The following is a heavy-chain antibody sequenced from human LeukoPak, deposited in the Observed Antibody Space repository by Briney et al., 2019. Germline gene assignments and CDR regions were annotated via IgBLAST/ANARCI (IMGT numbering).Heavy chain of an antibody. V-gene: IGHV4-4*07. Sequence: SETLSLTCTVSGGSISSYYWSWIRQPAGKGLEWIGRIYTSGSTNYNPSLKSRVTMSVDTSKNQFSLKLSSVTAADTAVYYCARHPLSSSWYNWFDPWGQGTLVTVSS. J-gene: IGHJ5*02. CDR2: IYTSGST. D-gene: IGHD6-13*01. CDR3: ARHPLSSSWYNWFDP. CDR1: GGSISSYY.